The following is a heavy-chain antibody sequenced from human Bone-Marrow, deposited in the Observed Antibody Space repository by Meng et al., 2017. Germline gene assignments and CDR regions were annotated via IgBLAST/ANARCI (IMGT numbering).Heavy chain of an antibody. CDR2: ISYSGST. CDR3: ARAIATRPDVFDY. Sequence: QLLELGPGLVNPSGTLSLTCTVYSGSINSYFWSWIRQPPGKGPEWIGYISYSGSTNYNPSLKSRVTISVDTSKNQFSLKLSSVTAADTAVYYCARAIATRPDVFDYWGQGTLVTVSS. CDR1: SGSINSYF. V-gene: IGHV4-59*01. J-gene: IGHJ4*02. D-gene: IGHD6-6*01.